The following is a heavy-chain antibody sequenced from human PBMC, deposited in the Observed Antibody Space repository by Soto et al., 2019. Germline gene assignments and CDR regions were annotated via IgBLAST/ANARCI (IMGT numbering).Heavy chain of an antibody. J-gene: IGHJ4*02. CDR1: GGSFSGYY. D-gene: IGHD3-9*01. CDR3: ARVYFDWSVGY. CDR2: INHSGST. V-gene: IGHV4-34*01. Sequence: NPSETLSLTCAVYGGSFSGYYWSWIRQPPGKGLEWIGEINHSGSTNYNPSLKSRVTISVDTSKNQFSLKLSSVTAADTAVYYCARVYFDWSVGYWGQGTLVTVSS.